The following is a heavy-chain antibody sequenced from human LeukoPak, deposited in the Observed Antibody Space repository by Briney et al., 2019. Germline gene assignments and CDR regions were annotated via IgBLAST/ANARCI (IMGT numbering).Heavy chain of an antibody. Sequence: TGGSLRLSCAASGFTFSSYAMHWVRQAPGKGLEWVAVVSYDGSNKYYADSVKGRFTISRDNSKNTLYLQMNSLRAEDTAVYYCAKVDSSGYTDWYFDLWGRGTLVTVSS. D-gene: IGHD3-22*01. CDR3: AKVDSSGYTDWYFDL. CDR1: GFTFSSYA. J-gene: IGHJ2*01. V-gene: IGHV3-30*04. CDR2: VSYDGSNK.